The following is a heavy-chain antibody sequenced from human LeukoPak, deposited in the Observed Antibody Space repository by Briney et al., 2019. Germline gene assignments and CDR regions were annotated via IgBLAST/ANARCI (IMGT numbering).Heavy chain of an antibody. Sequence: SETLSLTCTVSGGSISSYYWSWIRQPAGKGLEWIGRIYTSGSTNYNPSLKSRVTMSVDTSKNQFSLKLSSVIAADTAVYYCARVGRGSYYPSFDYWGQGTLVTVSS. D-gene: IGHD1-26*01. CDR3: ARVGRGSYYPSFDY. J-gene: IGHJ4*02. CDR1: GGSISSYY. CDR2: IYTSGST. V-gene: IGHV4-4*07.